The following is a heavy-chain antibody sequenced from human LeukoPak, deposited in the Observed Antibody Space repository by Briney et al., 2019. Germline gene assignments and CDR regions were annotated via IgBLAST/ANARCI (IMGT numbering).Heavy chain of an antibody. Sequence: PSETLSLTCTVSGGSISSSSYYWGWIRQPPGKGLEWIGSIYYSGSTYYNPSLKSRVTISVDTSKNQFSLKLSSVTAADTAVYYCAVPDPPSTEYYGMDVWGQGTTVTVSS. J-gene: IGHJ6*02. CDR1: GGSISSSSYY. D-gene: IGHD4-17*01. V-gene: IGHV4-39*01. CDR2: IYYSGST. CDR3: AVPDPPSTEYYGMDV.